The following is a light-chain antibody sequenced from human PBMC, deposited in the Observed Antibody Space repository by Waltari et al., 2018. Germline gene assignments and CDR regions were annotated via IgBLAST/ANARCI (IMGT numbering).Light chain of an antibody. V-gene: IGKV3-20*01. CDR3: QHYVRLPAT. J-gene: IGKJ1*01. CDR1: QSVTRD. CDR2: GAS. Sequence: EILFTQSPGTLSLSPGERATLSCRASQSVTRDLAWYQQKPGQAPRLLIYGASNRATGIPDRFSGSGSGTDFSLTISRLEPEDFAVYYCQHYVRLPATFGQGTKVEIK.